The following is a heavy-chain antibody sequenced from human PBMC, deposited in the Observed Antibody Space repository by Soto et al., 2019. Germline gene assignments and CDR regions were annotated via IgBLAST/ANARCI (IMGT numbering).Heavy chain of an antibody. Sequence: QVPLVQSGAEVQKPGSSVTVSCKASGGTFSSYAIHWVRQAPGQGLEWMGGIIPMYGPAKYAQRFQGRVTITADESTTTVYMELTSLTSQDTAFYYCARVTSMVRGVIDNWFDPWGHGALVTVSS. V-gene: IGHV1-69*01. D-gene: IGHD3-10*01. CDR3: ARVTSMVRGVIDNWFDP. J-gene: IGHJ5*02. CDR1: GGTFSSYA. CDR2: IIPMYGPA.